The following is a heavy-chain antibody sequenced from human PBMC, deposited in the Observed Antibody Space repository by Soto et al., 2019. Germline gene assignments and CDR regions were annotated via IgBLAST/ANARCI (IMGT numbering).Heavy chain of an antibody. CDR1: DAAIASYH. CDR2: TSYTGNT. J-gene: IGHJ5*02. D-gene: IGHD4-4*01. V-gene: IGHV4-59*01. CDR3: ARDIHAGFTHYIDP. Sequence: TRSSTCIVTDAAIASYHWIWFAQCPGKGLEWIASTSYTGNTNYNPSLQSRVAIPIDTYKIQLSIKLTSMTAADTAVYYCARDIHAGFTHYIDPWAQGTAVTISS.